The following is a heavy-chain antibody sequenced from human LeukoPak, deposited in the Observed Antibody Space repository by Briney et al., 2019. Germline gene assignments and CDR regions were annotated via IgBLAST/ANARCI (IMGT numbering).Heavy chain of an antibody. CDR1: GFTFSSYG. CDR3: AKDRDSSGYSDY. V-gene: IGHV3-30*02. J-gene: IGHJ4*02. D-gene: IGHD3-22*01. Sequence: GGSLRLSCAASGFTFSSYGMHWVRQAPGKGLEWVAFIRYDGSNKYYADSVKGRFTISRDNSKNTLYLQMNSLRAEDTAVYYCAKDRDSSGYSDYWGQGTLVTVSS. CDR2: IRYDGSNK.